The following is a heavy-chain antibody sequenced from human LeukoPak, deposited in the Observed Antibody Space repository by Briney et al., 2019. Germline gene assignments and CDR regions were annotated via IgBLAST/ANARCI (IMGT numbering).Heavy chain of an antibody. Sequence: SETLSLTCAVYGGSFSGYYWSWLRQPPGKGPEWIGEINHSGSTNYNPSLKSRVTISVDTSKNQFSLKLSSVTAADTAVYYCARWGWGYYFDYWGQGTLVTVSS. CDR2: INHSGST. CDR3: ARWGWGYYFDY. J-gene: IGHJ4*02. D-gene: IGHD3-16*01. V-gene: IGHV4-34*01. CDR1: GGSFSGYY.